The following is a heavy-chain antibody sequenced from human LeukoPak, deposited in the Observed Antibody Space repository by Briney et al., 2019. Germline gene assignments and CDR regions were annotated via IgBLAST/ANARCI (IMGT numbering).Heavy chain of an antibody. D-gene: IGHD2-15*01. J-gene: IGHJ4*02. CDR3: AREGGFCFGDTCRFFDF. CDR2: ISSSRSYI. CDR1: GFTFSTSS. V-gene: IGHV3-21*01. Sequence: GGSLRLSCAASGFTFSTSSLNWVRQAPGKGLEWVSSISSSRSYINYADSVKGRFTISRDNAKNSLYLQMNSLGAEDTAVYYCAREGGFCFGDTCRFFDFWGQGTLVTVSS.